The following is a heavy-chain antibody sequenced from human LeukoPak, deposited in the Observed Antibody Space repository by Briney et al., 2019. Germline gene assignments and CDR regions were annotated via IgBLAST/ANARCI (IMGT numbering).Heavy chain of an antibody. J-gene: IGHJ4*02. CDR3: ARYCSGGSCYNEDY. V-gene: IGHV3-23*01. CDR2: ISGSGGST. D-gene: IGHD2-15*01. Sequence: PGGSLRLSCAASGFTFSSYAMSWVRQAPGKGLEWVSAISGSGGSTYYADSVKGRFTISRDNSKNTLYLQMNSLRAGDTAVYYCARYCSGGSCYNEDYWGQGTLVTVSS. CDR1: GFTFSSYA.